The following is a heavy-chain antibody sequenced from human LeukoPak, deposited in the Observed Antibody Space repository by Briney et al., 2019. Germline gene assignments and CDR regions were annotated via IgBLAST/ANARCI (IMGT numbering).Heavy chain of an antibody. CDR1: GYTFTSYG. D-gene: IGHD6-13*01. J-gene: IGHJ6*04. Sequence: ASLKISCKASGYTFTSYGSSWVRQAPGQGLEWMGWISAYNGNTNYAQKLQGRVTMTTDTSTSTAYMELRSLRSDDTAVYSCARNRWGQQLVGWDRYYYYGMDVWGKGTTVTVSS. CDR2: ISAYNGNT. V-gene: IGHV1-18*04. CDR3: ARNRWGQQLVGWDRYYYYGMDV.